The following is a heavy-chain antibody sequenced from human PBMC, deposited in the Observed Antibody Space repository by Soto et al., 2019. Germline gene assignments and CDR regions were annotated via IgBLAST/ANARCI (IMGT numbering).Heavy chain of an antibody. D-gene: IGHD2-8*02. V-gene: IGHV3-21*01. Sequence: GGSLRLCCAASGFTFSSYSMNWVRQAPGRGLEWVSSISSGSSYIYYADSVKGRFTISRDNAKNSLYLQMNSLRAEDTAVYYCAMGSGPGYWGQGTLVTVSS. J-gene: IGHJ4*02. CDR1: GFTFSSYS. CDR2: ISSGSSYI. CDR3: AMGSGPGY.